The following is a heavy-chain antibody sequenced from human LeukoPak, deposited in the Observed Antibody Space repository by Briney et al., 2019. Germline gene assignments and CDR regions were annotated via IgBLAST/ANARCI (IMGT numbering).Heavy chain of an antibody. J-gene: IGHJ4*02. D-gene: IGHD2-2*01. V-gene: IGHV3-30*18. Sequence: PGGSLRLSCAASGXTFSSYGMHWVRQAPGKGLEWVAVISYDGSNKYYADSVKGRFTISRDNSKNTLYLQMNSLRAEDTAVYYCAKGNRYQLQRYYFDYWGQGTLVTVSS. CDR3: AKGNRYQLQRYYFDY. CDR2: ISYDGSNK. CDR1: GXTFSSYG.